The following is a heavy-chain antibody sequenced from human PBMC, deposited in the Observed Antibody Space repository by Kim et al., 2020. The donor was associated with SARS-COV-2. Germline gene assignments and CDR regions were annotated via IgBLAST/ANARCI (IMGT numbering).Heavy chain of an antibody. CDR2: INAGNGKT. J-gene: IGHJ4*02. Sequence: ASVKVSCKASRYSFTTYSMHWVRQAPGQRLEWMGWINAGNGKTKYSQEFQGRVTFTKDTSASTAYMEVSSLRSEDTAIFYCATWFGSCYDYWGQGTLVTV. D-gene: IGHD3-10*01. CDR3: ATWFGSCYDY. CDR1: RYSFTTYS. V-gene: IGHV1-3*01.